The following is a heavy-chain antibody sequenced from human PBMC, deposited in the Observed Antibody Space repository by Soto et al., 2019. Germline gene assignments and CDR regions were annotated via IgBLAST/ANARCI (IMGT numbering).Heavy chain of an antibody. CDR3: ARSLGETTSLFDY. CDR2: INPSSGTT. J-gene: IGHJ4*02. Sequence: QVQLVQSGAEMKQPGASVKLSCQASGYIFIHCFMHWVRQAPGQGLEWMGGINPSSGTTTYAQKFQGRVTVTRDPSTSTVYMELSSLGSGDTAMSYCARSLGETTSLFDYWGQGSLVTVSA. CDR1: GYIFIHCF. D-gene: IGHD1-26*01. V-gene: IGHV1-46*01.